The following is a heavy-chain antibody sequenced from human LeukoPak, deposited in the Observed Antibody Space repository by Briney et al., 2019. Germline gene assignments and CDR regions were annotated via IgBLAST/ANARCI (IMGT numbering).Heavy chain of an antibody. Sequence: GGSLRLSCAASGLTFSSYAMTWVRQAPGKGLEWVSAISGSADSTYYADSVKGRFTISRDNSRNTVYLQMNSLRVEDTAVYYCAKETYASGPYYLDYWGQGTLVTVSS. CDR3: AKETYASGPYYLDY. CDR1: GLTFSSYA. CDR2: ISGSADST. D-gene: IGHD3-10*01. J-gene: IGHJ4*02. V-gene: IGHV3-23*01.